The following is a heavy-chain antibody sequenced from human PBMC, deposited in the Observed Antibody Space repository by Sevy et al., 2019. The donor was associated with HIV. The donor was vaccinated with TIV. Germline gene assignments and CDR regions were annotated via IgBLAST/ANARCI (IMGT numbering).Heavy chain of an antibody. CDR2: INPSSGGT. V-gene: IGHV1-2*02. Sequence: ASVKVSCETSGYTFTYYYIHGVRQAPGQGLGWMGWINPSSGGTQYVQKFQGRVTVTSDTSRRTSYMELRRLRSDDTALYYCARPVDNWFDPWGQGTPVTVSS. D-gene: IGHD2-15*01. J-gene: IGHJ5*02. CDR3: ARPVDNWFDP. CDR1: GYTFTYYY.